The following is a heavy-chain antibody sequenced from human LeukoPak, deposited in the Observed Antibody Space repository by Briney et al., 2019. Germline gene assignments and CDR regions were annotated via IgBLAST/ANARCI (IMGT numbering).Heavy chain of an antibody. CDR1: GFTFISYG. D-gene: IGHD3-22*01. J-gene: IGHJ4*02. CDR2: IGGYDGDR. V-gene: IGHV1-18*01. Sequence: ASVKVSCKASGFTFISYGFSWVRQAPGQGLEWVGWIGGYDGDRHYGVNFQGRVTITTDTSTSTVYMEMRSLRSDDTAVYYCARDLWSVYDTGGYYRDFDYWGQGTLVTVSS. CDR3: ARDLWSVYDTGGYYRDFDY.